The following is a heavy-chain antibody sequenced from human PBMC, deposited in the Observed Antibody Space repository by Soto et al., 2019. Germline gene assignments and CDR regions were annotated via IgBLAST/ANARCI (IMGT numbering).Heavy chain of an antibody. V-gene: IGHV1-69*13. D-gene: IGHD3-22*01. CDR3: AGRFESSGYYYAYYYGMDV. J-gene: IGHJ6*02. Sequence: SVKVSCKASGGTFSSYAISWVRQAPGQGLEWMGGIIPIFGTANYAQKFQGRVTITADESTSTAYMELSSLRSEDTAVYYCAGRFESSGYYYAYYYGMDVWGQGTTVTVSS. CDR2: IIPIFGTA. CDR1: GGTFSSYA.